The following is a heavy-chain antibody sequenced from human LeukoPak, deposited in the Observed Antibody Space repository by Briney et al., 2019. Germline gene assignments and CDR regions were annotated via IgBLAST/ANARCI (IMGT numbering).Heavy chain of an antibody. J-gene: IGHJ2*01. CDR2: IYYSGST. CDR3: ARYRPRPDWYFDL. V-gene: IGHV4-59*01. Sequence: SETLSLTCTVSGGSLSSYYWSWIRQPPGKGLEWIGYIYYSGSTNYNPSLKSRVTISVDPSKNQFSLKLSSVTAADTTVYYCARYRPRPDWYFDLWGRGTLVTVSS. D-gene: IGHD3-16*02. CDR1: GGSLSSYY.